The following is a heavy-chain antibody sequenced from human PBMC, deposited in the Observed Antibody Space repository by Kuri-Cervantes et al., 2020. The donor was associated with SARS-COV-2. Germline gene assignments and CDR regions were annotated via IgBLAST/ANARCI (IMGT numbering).Heavy chain of an antibody. Sequence: SQTLSLTCAVSGYSISSGYYWGWVRQPPGKGLEWIGSIYHSGSTYYNPSLKSRVTISVDTSKNQFSLKLSSVAAAGTAVYYCARDGLSGYIVVVPAAFDYWGQGTLVTVSS. CDR3: ARDGLSGYIVVVPAAFDY. CDR2: IYHSGST. J-gene: IGHJ4*02. D-gene: IGHD2-2*01. V-gene: IGHV4-38-2*02. CDR1: GYSISSGYY.